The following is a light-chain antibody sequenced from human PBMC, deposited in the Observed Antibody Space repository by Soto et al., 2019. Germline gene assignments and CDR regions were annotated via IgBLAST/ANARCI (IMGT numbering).Light chain of an antibody. CDR1: QNVNGF. Sequence: EIVLTQFPAILSLSSGQRATLSCRASQNVNGFLAWYQQKPGQVPRLLMYDTFKRATGIPARFSGSGSGTDFTLTISSLDLEDFAVYYCQQRDSWPITFGPGTRLEIK. V-gene: IGKV3-11*01. CDR2: DTF. J-gene: IGKJ5*01. CDR3: QQRDSWPIT.